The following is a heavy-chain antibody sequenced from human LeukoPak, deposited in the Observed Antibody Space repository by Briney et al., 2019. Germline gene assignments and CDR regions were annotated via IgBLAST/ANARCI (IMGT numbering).Heavy chain of an antibody. CDR2: IRYDGSIK. D-gene: IGHD3-22*01. J-gene: IGHJ4*02. CDR1: GFTFSNYG. V-gene: IGHV3-30*02. CDR3: AKDLGKWLSNFDY. Sequence: GGSLRLSCAASGFTFSNYGMHWVRQAPGKGLEWVAFIRYDGSIKYHADSVRGRFTISRDNSKNTLYLQMNSLRAEDTAVYYCAKDLGKWLSNFDYWGQGTLVTVSS.